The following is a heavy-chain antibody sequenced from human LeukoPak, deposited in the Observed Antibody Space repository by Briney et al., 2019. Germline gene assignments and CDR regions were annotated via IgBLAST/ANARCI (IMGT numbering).Heavy chain of an antibody. CDR1: GFTFSTYG. D-gene: IGHD3-22*01. CDR2: ISASGGRI. V-gene: IGHV3-23*01. J-gene: IGHJ4*02. Sequence: GGTLRLSCAASGFTFSTYGMSWVRQAPGKGLEWVAGISASGGRIYYAEFVKGRFTISRDTTKTMLYLQMNSIRADNTADYYFAKEGDIHYRSSGYFPPFDFWGQGTLVTVSS. CDR3: AKEGDIHYRSSGYFPPFDF.